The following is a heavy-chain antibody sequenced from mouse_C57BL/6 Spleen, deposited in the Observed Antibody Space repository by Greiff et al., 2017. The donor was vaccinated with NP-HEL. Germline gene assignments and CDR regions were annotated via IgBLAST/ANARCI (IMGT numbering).Heavy chain of an antibody. J-gene: IGHJ4*01. D-gene: IGHD1-1*01. CDR2: IYPSDSET. CDR3: ARGGTTVVAHYYAMDY. CDR1: GYTFTSYW. Sequence: QVQLQQPGAELVRPGSSVKLSCKASGYTFTSYWMDWVKQRPGQGLEWIGNIYPSDSETHYNQKFKDKATLTVDKSSSTAYMQLSSRTSEDSAVYYGARGGTTVVAHYYAMDYWGQGTSVTVSS. V-gene: IGHV1-61*01.